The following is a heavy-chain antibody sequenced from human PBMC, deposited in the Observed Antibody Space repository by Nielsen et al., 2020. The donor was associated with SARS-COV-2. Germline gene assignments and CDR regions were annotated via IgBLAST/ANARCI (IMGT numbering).Heavy chain of an antibody. D-gene: IGHD3-22*01. CDR1: GYSFTSHW. V-gene: IGHV5-10-1*01. J-gene: IGHJ3*02. CDR3: ARRGIDDSSGHYPFFDAFAI. Sequence: AESLNISCQGSGYSFTSHWITWMRQMPGKGLEWPGRTDLFDSYTNYSPSFLGHVTISVDKSINTAYLQWNSLKASDTAMYFCARRGIDDSSGHYPFFDAFAIWGQGTMVTVSS. CDR2: TDLFDSYT.